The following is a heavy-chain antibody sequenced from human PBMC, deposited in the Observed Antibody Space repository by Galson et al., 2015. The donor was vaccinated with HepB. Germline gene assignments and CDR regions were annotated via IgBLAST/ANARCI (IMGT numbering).Heavy chain of an antibody. CDR2: IWYDGSNK. V-gene: IGHV3-33*01. CDR1: GFTFSSYG. Sequence: SLRLSCAASGFTFSSYGMHWVRQAPGKGLEWVAVIWYDGSNKYYADSVKGRFTISRDNSKNTLYLQMNSLRAEDTAVYYCARRQEQWLAYWAGYYGMDVWGQGTTVTVSS. D-gene: IGHD6-19*01. CDR3: ARRQEQWLAYWAGYYGMDV. J-gene: IGHJ6*02.